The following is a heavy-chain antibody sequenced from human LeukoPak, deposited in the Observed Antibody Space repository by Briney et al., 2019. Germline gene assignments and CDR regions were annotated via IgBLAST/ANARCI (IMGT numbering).Heavy chain of an antibody. CDR2: IYYSGST. Sequence: SETLSLTCTVSGGSISSSSYYWGWIRQPPGKGLEWIGSIYYSGSTYYNPSLKSRVTISVDTSKNQFSLKLSSVTAADTAVYYCARDLYYDYVWGSYLYYFDYWGQGTLVTVSS. CDR1: GGSISSSSYY. CDR3: ARDLYYDYVWGSYLYYFDY. D-gene: IGHD3-16*01. J-gene: IGHJ4*02. V-gene: IGHV4-39*07.